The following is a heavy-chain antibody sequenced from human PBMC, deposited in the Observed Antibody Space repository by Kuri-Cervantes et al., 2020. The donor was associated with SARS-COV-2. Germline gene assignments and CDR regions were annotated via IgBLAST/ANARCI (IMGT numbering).Heavy chain of an antibody. CDR3: ARHRKIRFLEWLSPFDY. Sequence: ESLKISCTVSGGSISSSSYYWGWIRQPPGKGLEWIGSIYYSGSTCYNPSLKSRVTISVDTSKNQFSLKLSSVTAADTAVYYCARHRKIRFLEWLSPFDYWGQGTLVTVSS. V-gene: IGHV4-39*01. J-gene: IGHJ4*02. D-gene: IGHD3-3*01. CDR1: GGSISSSSYY. CDR2: IYYSGST.